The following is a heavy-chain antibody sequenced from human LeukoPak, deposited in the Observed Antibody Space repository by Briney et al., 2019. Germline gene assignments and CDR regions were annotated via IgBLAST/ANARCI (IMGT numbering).Heavy chain of an antibody. V-gene: IGHV4-59*01. D-gene: IGHD3-22*01. CDR3: AREGYYDSSGYLNHNAFDI. CDR1: GGSISSSY. CDR2: IYYSGST. Sequence: PSETLSLTCSVSGGSISSSYWNWIRQPPGKGLEWIGYIYYSGSTNYNPSLMSRVTISVDMSKNQFSLMLSSVTAADTAVYYCAREGYYDSSGYLNHNAFDIWGQGTMVTVSS. J-gene: IGHJ3*02.